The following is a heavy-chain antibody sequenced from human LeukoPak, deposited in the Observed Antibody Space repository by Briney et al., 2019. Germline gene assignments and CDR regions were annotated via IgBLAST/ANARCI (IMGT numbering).Heavy chain of an antibody. Sequence: ASVKVSRKASGYTFTGYYMHWVRQAHGQGLEWMGWINPNSGGTNYAQKFQGRVTMTRDTSISTAYMELSRLRSDDTAVYYCARDPQDFSGGSCYAGLYDLDVWGKGTTVTVYS. CDR3: ARDPQDFSGGSCYAGLYDLDV. D-gene: IGHD2-15*01. CDR2: INPNSGGT. V-gene: IGHV1-2*02. J-gene: IGHJ6*03. CDR1: GYTFTGYY.